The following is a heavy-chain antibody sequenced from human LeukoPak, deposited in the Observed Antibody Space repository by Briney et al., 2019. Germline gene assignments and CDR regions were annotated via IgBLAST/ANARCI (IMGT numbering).Heavy chain of an antibody. CDR2: ISSNGEDR. CDR1: GVTICHCG. J-gene: IGHJ4*02. V-gene: IGHV3-30*03. CDR3: TTKVVRGKSGDEYDD. Sequence: VWSLTLSCGASGVTICHCGMRGVLQARGRGLQSVALISSNGEDRLYGDFVKSRFSISRDASKRTLYLQMNSLRVEDTALYYCTTKVVRGKSGDEYDDWGQGTLVTVSS. D-gene: IGHD5-12*01.